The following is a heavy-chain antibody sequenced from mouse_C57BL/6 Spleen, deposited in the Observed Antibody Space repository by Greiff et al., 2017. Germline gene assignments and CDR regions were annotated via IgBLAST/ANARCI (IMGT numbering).Heavy chain of an antibody. CDR3: ARHYDGSRGYFDV. CDR1: GFSLTSYG. Sequence: VKLVESGPGLVAPSQSLSITCTVSGFSLTSYGVHWVRQPPGKGLEWLVVIWSDGSTTYNSALKSSLSISKDNSKSQVFLKMNSLQTDDTAMYYCARHYDGSRGYFDVWGTGTTVTVSS. CDR2: IWSDGST. V-gene: IGHV2-6-1*01. J-gene: IGHJ1*03. D-gene: IGHD1-1*01.